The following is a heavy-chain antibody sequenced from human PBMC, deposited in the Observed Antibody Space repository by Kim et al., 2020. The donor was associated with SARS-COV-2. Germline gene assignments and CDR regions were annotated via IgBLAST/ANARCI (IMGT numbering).Heavy chain of an antibody. CDR1: GGSISSSSYY. D-gene: IGHD2-2*01. Sequence: SETLSLTCTVSGGSISSSSYYWGWIRQPPGKGLEWIGSIYYSGSTYYNPSLKSRVTISVDTSKNQFSLKLSSVTAADTAVYYCARGYRYCSSTSCYAPNFDYWGQGTLVTVSS. CDR2: IYYSGST. CDR3: ARGYRYCSSTSCYAPNFDY. V-gene: IGHV4-39*01. J-gene: IGHJ4*02.